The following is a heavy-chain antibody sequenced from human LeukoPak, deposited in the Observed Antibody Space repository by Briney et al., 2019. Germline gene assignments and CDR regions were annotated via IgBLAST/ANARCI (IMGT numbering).Heavy chain of an antibody. CDR1: GGSISSSSYY. J-gene: IGHJ5*02. CDR3: ARVPMVRGVIRMNWFDP. D-gene: IGHD3-10*01. CDR2: IYYSGST. Sequence: PSETLSLTCTVSGGSISSSSYYWGWIRQPPGKGLEWIGSIYYSGSTYYNPSLKSRVTISVDTSKNQFSLKLSSVTAADTAVYYCARVPMVRGVIRMNWFDPWGQGTLVTVSS. V-gene: IGHV4-39*07.